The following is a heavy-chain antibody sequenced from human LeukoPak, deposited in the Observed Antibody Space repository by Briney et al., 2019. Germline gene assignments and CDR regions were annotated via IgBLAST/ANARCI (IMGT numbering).Heavy chain of an antibody. Sequence: PGGSLRLSCAASGFTFSDYYMSWIRQAPGKGLEGVSYISSSSSYTNYADSVKGRFTISRDNAKSSLYLQMNSLRAEDTAVYYCAAGELFDWFDPWGQGTLVTVSS. CDR1: GFTFSDYY. V-gene: IGHV3-11*03. CDR3: AAGELFDWFDP. J-gene: IGHJ5*02. D-gene: IGHD1-26*01. CDR2: ISSSSSYT.